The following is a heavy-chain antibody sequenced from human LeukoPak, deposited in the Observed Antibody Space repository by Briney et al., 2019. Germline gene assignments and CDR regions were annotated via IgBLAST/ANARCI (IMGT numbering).Heavy chain of an antibody. J-gene: IGHJ5*02. CDR1: GGTFSSYA. D-gene: IGHD4-17*01. CDR3: ARDPNYGDYVRFDP. V-gene: IGHV1-69*13. Sequence: SVKVPCKASGGTFSSYAISWVRQAPGQGLEWMGGIIPIFGTANYAQKFQGRVTITADESTSTAYMELSSLRSEDTAVYYCARDPNYGDYVRFDPWGQGTLVTVSS. CDR2: IIPIFGTA.